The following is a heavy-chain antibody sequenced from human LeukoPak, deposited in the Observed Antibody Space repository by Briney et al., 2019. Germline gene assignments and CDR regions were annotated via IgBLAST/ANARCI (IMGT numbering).Heavy chain of an antibody. J-gene: IGHJ4*02. CDR3: ARGYSSGWDPHFDY. D-gene: IGHD6-19*01. CDR1: GFTFSDHW. V-gene: IGHV3-7*01. CDR2: IKQDGSDK. Sequence: GGSLRLSCAASGFTFSDHWMSWVRQAPGKGLEWVANIKQDGSDKYYVDSVKGRFTISRDNAKNSLYLQMNSLRAEDTAVYYCARGYSSGWDPHFDYWGQGTLVTVSS.